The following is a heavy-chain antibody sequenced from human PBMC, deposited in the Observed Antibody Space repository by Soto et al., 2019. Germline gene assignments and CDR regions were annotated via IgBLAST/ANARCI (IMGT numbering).Heavy chain of an antibody. Sequence: ASVKVSCKASGYTFTGYYMDWVRQAPGQGLEWMGWINPNSGGTNHAQKFQGRLTNTTPTSISTSYMDLSQLRPVDTAVSYCARHIFDPAPNFHCSTTRCYMGRNWFDPWGQGTLVTVSS. CDR3: ARHIFDPAPNFHCSTTRCYMGRNWFDP. CDR1: GYTFTGYY. D-gene: IGHD2-2*02. J-gene: IGHJ5*02. CDR2: INPNSGGT. V-gene: IGHV1-2*02.